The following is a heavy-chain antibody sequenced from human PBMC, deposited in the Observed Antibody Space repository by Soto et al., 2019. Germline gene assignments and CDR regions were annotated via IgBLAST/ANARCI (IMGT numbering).Heavy chain of an antibody. CDR1: GFTFSSYA. Sequence: GGSLRLSCAASGFTFSSYAMSWVRQAPGKGLEWVSAISGSGGSTYYADSVKGRFTISRDNSKNTLYLQMNSLRAEDTAVYYCAKDSRYYYDSSGYYYWDAFDIWGQGTMVTVSS. D-gene: IGHD3-22*01. J-gene: IGHJ3*02. CDR2: ISGSGGST. CDR3: AKDSRYYYDSSGYYYWDAFDI. V-gene: IGHV3-23*01.